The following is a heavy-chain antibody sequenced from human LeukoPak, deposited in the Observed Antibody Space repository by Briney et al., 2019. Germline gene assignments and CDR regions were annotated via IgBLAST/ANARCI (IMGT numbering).Heavy chain of an antibody. D-gene: IGHD2-21*02. J-gene: IGHJ4*02. CDR2: ISYDGSNK. CDR1: GFTFSSYG. CDR3: AKDMKPHIVVVTAMFDY. Sequence: GGSLRLSCAASGFTFSSYGMHWVRQAPGKGQEWVAVISYDGSNKYYADSVKGRFTISRDNSKNTLYLQMNSLRAEDTAVYYCAKDMKPHIVVVTAMFDYWGQGTLVTVSS. V-gene: IGHV3-30*18.